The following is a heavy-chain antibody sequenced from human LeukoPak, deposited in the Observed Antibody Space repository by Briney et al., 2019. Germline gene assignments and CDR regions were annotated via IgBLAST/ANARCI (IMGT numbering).Heavy chain of an antibody. Sequence: GESLKISCQGFGYSFTSYWIGWVRQMPGKGMEWMGVIYPGDSRIRYNPSFQGQVTISVDKSISTAYLQWVGLKASDTAMYYCACRDLTSTWSFPWGQGTLVTVSS. J-gene: IGHJ5*02. D-gene: IGHD6-13*01. CDR1: GYSFTSYW. V-gene: IGHV5-51*01. CDR2: IYPGDSRI. CDR3: ACRDLTSTWSFP.